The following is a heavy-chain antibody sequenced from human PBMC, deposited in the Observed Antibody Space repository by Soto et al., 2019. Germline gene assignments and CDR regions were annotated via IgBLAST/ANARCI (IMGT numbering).Heavy chain of an antibody. CDR3: APELNAKFGMEV. J-gene: IGHJ6*02. Sequence: EVQLVESGGGLVQPGGSLRLSCAASGFSVSGNYVTWVRQAPGKGLEWVSGIYTDHNIYYADAVTGRFTISRDNSKNTIYLQMNRLRVEDTSVYYGAPELNAKFGMEVWGQGTTVTVSS. D-gene: IGHD1-26*01. V-gene: IGHV3-53*01. CDR2: IYTDHNI. CDR1: GFSVSGNY.